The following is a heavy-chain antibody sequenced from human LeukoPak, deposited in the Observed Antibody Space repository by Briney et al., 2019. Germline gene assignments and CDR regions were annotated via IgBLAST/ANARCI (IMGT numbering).Heavy chain of an antibody. CDR1: GGSFSGYY. D-gene: IGHD1-26*01. J-gene: IGHJ4*02. V-gene: IGHV4-34*01. CDR2: INHSGST. CDR3: ARLGSGSYYGVVFDY. Sequence: PSETLSLTCAVYGGSFSGYYWSWIRQPPGKGLEWIGEINHSGSTNYNPSLKSRVTISVDTSKNQFSLKLSSVTAADTAMYYCARLGSGSYYGVVFDYWGQGTLVTVSS.